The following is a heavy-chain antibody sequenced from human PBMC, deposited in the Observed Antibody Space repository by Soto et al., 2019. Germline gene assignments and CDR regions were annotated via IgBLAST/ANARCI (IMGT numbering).Heavy chain of an antibody. J-gene: IGHJ6*02. D-gene: IGHD6-19*01. CDR2: IYPGDSDT. CDR1: GYSFTSYW. V-gene: IGHV5-51*07. Sequence: GESLKISCKGSGYSFTSYWIGWVHQMPGKGLEWMGIIYPGDSDTRYSPSFQGQVTISADKSISTAYLQWSSLKASDTAMYYCARHNIGSGWYGGASTGPLKVYYYGMDVWGQGTTVTVSS. CDR3: ARHNIGSGWYGGASTGPLKVYYYGMDV.